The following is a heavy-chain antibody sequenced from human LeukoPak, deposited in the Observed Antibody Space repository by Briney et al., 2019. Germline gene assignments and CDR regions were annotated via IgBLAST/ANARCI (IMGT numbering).Heavy chain of an antibody. J-gene: IGHJ5*02. CDR1: GYTFTSYG. CDR2: ISAYNGYT. CDR3: ARDNHRSSWSWFDP. Sequence: GASVKVSCKASGYTFTSYGISWVRQAPGQGLEWMGWISAYNGYTKYAQDFQGRVTMTTDTSTSTAYMELRSLRSDDTAVYHCARDNHRSSWSWFDPWGQGTLVTVSS. V-gene: IGHV1-18*01. D-gene: IGHD6-13*01.